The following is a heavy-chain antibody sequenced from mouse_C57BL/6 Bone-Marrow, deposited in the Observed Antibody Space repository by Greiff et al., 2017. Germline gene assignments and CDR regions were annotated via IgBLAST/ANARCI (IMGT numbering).Heavy chain of an antibody. CDR2: ISSGGSYT. CDR1: GFTFSSYG. J-gene: IGHJ4*01. CDR3: ARQLAYARAMDC. V-gene: IGHV5-6*01. D-gene: IGHD6-5*01. Sequence: EVHLVESGGDLVKPGGSLKLSCAASGFTFSSYGMSWVRQTPDKRLEWVATISSGGSYTYYPDSVKGRFTISRDNAKNTLYLQMSSLKSEDTAMDCCARQLAYARAMDCWGQGTSVTVSS.